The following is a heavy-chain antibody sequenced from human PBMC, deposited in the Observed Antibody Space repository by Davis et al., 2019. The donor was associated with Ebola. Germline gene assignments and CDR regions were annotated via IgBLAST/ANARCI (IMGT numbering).Heavy chain of an antibody. J-gene: IGHJ4*02. CDR2: IRSKAYGGTT. Sequence: GESLKISCVASGFIFSNYAMSWVRQAPGKGLEWVGFIRSKAYGGTTEYAASVKGRFTISRDDSKSIAYLQMNSLKTEDTAVYYCTRVRGYYGSGSRDYWGQGTLVTVSS. CDR3: TRVRGYYGSGSRDY. V-gene: IGHV3-49*04. D-gene: IGHD3-10*01. CDR1: GFIFSNYA.